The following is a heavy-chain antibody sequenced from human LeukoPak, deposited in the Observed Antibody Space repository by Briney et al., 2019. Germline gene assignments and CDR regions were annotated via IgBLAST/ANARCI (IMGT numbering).Heavy chain of an antibody. CDR1: GFTFSNDW. D-gene: IGHD4-11*01. V-gene: IGHV3-15*01. J-gene: IGHJ4*02. CDR3: SRVATVSPFDY. CDR2: IKGKTDGGTT. Sequence: GGSLRLSCAASGFTFSNDWMSWVRQAPGKGLEWVGRIKGKTDGGTTDYAAPVKGRFTISRDDSKNTAYLQMNSLKTEDTAVYYCSRVATVSPFDYWGQGTLVTVSS.